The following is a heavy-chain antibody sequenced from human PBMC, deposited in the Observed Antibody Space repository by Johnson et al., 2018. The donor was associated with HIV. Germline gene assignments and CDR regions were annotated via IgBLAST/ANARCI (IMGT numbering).Heavy chain of an antibody. D-gene: IGHD3-16*01. CDR1: GFTFSSYA. Sequence: QVQLVESGGGVVQPGRSLRLSCAASGFTFSSYAIHWVRQAPGKGLEWMAVISYDGSSQYYADSEKGRLTISRDNSKNSLNLQMNSLRAEDTALYYCARDPSFWGQGTMVTVSS. J-gene: IGHJ3*01. CDR3: ARDPSF. V-gene: IGHV3-30*04. CDR2: ISYDGSSQ.